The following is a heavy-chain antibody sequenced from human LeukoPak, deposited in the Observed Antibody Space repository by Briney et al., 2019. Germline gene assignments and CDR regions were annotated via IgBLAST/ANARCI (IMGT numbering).Heavy chain of an antibody. J-gene: IGHJ4*02. CDR1: GGSISSYY. D-gene: IGHD3-10*01. Sequence: SETLSIICTVSGGSISSYYWSWIRQPPGKGLEWIGYIYYSGSTNYNPSLKSRVTISVDTSKNQFSLKMSSVTAADTAVYHCARGITLVRGAFDYWGQGTLVTVSS. V-gene: IGHV4-59*01. CDR3: ARGITLVRGAFDY. CDR2: IYYSGST.